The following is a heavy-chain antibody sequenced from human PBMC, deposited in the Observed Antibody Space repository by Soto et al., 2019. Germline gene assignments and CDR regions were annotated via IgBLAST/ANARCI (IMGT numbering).Heavy chain of an antibody. CDR1: GDTFSSYA. D-gene: IGHD3-22*01. CDR2: IIPIFGTA. Sequence: QVQLVQSGAEVKKPGSSVKVSCKASGDTFSSYAISWVRQAPGQGLEWMGGIIPIFGTANYAQKFQGRVTIPADESTSTAYIELSSLRSEDTAVYYCARDGSGYRSRASPLDVWGQGTTVTVSS. CDR3: ARDGSGYRSRASPLDV. V-gene: IGHV1-69*01. J-gene: IGHJ6*02.